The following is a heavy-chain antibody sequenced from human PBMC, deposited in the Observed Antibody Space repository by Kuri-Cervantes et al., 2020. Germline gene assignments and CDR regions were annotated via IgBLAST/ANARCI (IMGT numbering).Heavy chain of an antibody. CDR3: AKTLPADWFDP. CDR1: GGSFSGYY. Sequence: SQTLSLTCAVYGGSFSGYYWSWIRQPPGKGLEWIGEINHSGSTNYNPSLKSRVTISVDTSKNQFSLKVNSVTAADTAVYYCAKTLPADWFDPWGQGTLVTVSS. V-gene: IGHV4-34*01. D-gene: IGHD1-14*01. CDR2: INHSGST. J-gene: IGHJ5*02.